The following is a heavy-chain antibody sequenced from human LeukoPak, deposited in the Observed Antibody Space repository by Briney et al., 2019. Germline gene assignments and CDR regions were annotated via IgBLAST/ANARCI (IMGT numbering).Heavy chain of an antibody. Sequence: SETLSLTCTVSGGSISSYYWSWIRQPPGKGLEWIGYIYYSGSTNYNPSLKSRVTISVDTSKNQFSLKLSSVTAADTAVYYCARGRPLIQLWFQYYFDYWGQGTLVTVSS. CDR3: ARGRPLIQLWFQYYFDY. V-gene: IGHV4-59*12. J-gene: IGHJ4*02. CDR1: GGSISSYY. D-gene: IGHD5-18*01. CDR2: IYYSGST.